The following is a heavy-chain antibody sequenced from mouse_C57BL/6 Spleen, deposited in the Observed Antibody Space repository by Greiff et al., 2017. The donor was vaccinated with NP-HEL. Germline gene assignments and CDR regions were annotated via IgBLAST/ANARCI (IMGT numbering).Heavy chain of an antibody. J-gene: IGHJ2*01. CDR3: ARRYYDYDGFDY. Sequence: EVQLQQSGPELVKPGASVKIPCKASGYTFTDYNMDWVKQSHGKSLEWIGDINPNNGGTIYNQKFKGKATLTVDKSSSTAYMEPRSLTSEDTAVYYCARRYYDYDGFDYWGQGTTLTVSS. V-gene: IGHV1-18*01. D-gene: IGHD2-4*01. CDR1: GYTFTDYN. CDR2: INPNNGGT.